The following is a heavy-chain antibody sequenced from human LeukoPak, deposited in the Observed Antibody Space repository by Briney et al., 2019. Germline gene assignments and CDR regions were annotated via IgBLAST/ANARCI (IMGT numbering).Heavy chain of an antibody. V-gene: IGHV3-21*01. D-gene: IGHD6-19*01. CDR2: ISSSSSYI. J-gene: IGHJ3*02. CDR3: ARISSGWYGGAFDI. CDR1: GFTFSSYS. Sequence: GGSLRLSCAASGFTFSSYSMNWVRQAPGKGLEWVSSISSSSSYIYYADSVKGRFTISRDNAKNSLYLQMNSLRAEDTAVYYCARISSGWYGGAFDIWGQGTMVTVSS.